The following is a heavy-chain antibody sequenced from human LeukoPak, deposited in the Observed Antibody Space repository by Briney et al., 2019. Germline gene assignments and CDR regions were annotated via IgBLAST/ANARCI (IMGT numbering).Heavy chain of an antibody. D-gene: IGHD3-22*01. CDR3: ARVIHYYDSSGYGDAFDI. V-gene: IGHV3-7*01. CDR1: GFTFSSYW. J-gene: IGHJ3*02. CDR2: IKQDGSEK. Sequence: GGSLRLSCAASGFTFSSYWMSWVRQAPGKGLEWVANIKQDGSEKYYVDSVKGRFTISRDNAKNSLYLQMNSLRAEDTAVYYCARVIHYYDSSGYGDAFDIWGQGTMVTVSS.